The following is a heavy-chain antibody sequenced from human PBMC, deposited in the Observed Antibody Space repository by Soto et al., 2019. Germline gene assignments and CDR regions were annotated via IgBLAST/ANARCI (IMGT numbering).Heavy chain of an antibody. V-gene: IGHV4-39*01. D-gene: IGHD6-19*01. CDR3: ARHQGQWLVQGDAFDI. Sequence: SETLSLTCTVSGGSISSSSYYWGWIRQPPGKGLEWIGSIYYSGSTYYNPSLKSRVTISVDTSKNQFSLKLSSVTAADTAVYYCARHQGQWLVQGDAFDIWGQGTMVTVSS. CDR1: GGSISSSSYY. CDR2: IYYSGST. J-gene: IGHJ3*02.